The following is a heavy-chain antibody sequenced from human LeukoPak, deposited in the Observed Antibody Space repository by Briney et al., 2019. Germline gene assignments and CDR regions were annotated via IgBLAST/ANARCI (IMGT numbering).Heavy chain of an antibody. Sequence: PGGSLRLSCAASGFTFDDYAMHWVRQAPGKGLEWVSGISWNSGSIGYADSVKGRFTISRDNAKNSLYLQMNSLRAEDTALYYCAKAAYYYDSSQPLDYWGQGTLVTVSS. CDR1: GFTFDDYA. J-gene: IGHJ4*02. CDR2: ISWNSGSI. CDR3: AKAAYYYDSSQPLDY. D-gene: IGHD3-22*01. V-gene: IGHV3-9*01.